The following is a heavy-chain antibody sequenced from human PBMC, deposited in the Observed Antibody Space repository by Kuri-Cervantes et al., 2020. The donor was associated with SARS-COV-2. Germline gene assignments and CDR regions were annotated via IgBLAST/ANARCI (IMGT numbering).Heavy chain of an antibody. J-gene: IGHJ4*02. Sequence: GGSLRLSCAASGFTFDDYAMHWVRQAPGKGLEWVSAISGSGGSTYYADSVKGRFTISRDNSKNTLYLQMNSLRAEDTAVYYCAKDGYNYDYFDYWGQGTLVTVSS. CDR3: AKDGYNYDYFDY. D-gene: IGHD5-24*01. CDR1: GFTFDDYA. CDR2: ISGSGGST. V-gene: IGHV3-23*01.